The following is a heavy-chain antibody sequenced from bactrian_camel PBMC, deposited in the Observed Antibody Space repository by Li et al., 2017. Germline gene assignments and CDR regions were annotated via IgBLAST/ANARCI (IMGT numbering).Heavy chain of an antibody. D-gene: IGHD5*01. CDR1: GVRNSNNW. CDR3: LTGRRSFGY. Sequence: HVQLVESGGGLVQPGGSLRLSCEASGVRNSNNWMHWVRQAPGKGLEWVSGIASDGSSSDYPDSVKGRFTASRDNTKNILYLRMDSLKSEDSALYYCLTGRRSFGYWGQGTQVTVS. V-gene: IGHV3S6*01. CDR2: IASDGSSS. J-gene: IGHJ6*01.